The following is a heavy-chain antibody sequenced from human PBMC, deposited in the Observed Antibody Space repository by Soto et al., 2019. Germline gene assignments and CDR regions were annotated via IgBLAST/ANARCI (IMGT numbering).Heavy chain of an antibody. V-gene: IGHV4-39*01. J-gene: IGHJ3*02. CDR3: ARPIGTHDYDILTGYPTGGAFDI. CDR1: GGSISSSSYY. CDR2: IYYSGST. Sequence: QLQLQESGPGLVKPSETLPLTCTVSGGSISSSSYYWGWIRQPPGKGLEWIGSIYYSGSTYYNPSLKSRVTISVDTSKNQFSLKLSSVTAADTAVYYCARPIGTHDYDILTGYPTGGAFDIWGQGTMVTVSS. D-gene: IGHD3-9*01.